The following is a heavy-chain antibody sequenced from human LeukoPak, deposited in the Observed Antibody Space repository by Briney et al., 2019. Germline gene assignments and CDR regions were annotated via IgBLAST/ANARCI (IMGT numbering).Heavy chain of an antibody. CDR1: GYTLTELS. D-gene: IGHD6-6*01. J-gene: IGHJ3*02. CDR2: FDPEDGET. V-gene: IGHV1-24*01. Sequence: ASVKVSCKVSGYTLTELSMHWVRQAPGKGLEWMGGFDPEDGETIYAQKFQGRVTMTEDTSTDTAYMELSSLRSEDTAVYYCARGTSSSTSKCAFDIWGQGTMVTVSS. CDR3: ARGTSSSTSKCAFDI.